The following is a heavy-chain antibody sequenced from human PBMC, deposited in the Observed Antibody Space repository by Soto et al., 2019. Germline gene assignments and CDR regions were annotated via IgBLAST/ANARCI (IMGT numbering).Heavy chain of an antibody. Sequence: QVQLVQSGAEVKKPGSSVKVSCKASGGTFSSYAISWVRQAPGQGLEWMGGIIPIFGTANYAQKFQGRVTITADESTSTPYMELSSLRSEDTAVYSCASKTDVYDSSGEYAGGPLDYWGQGTLVTVSS. D-gene: IGHD3-22*01. CDR3: ASKTDVYDSSGEYAGGPLDY. CDR2: IIPIFGTA. V-gene: IGHV1-69*01. J-gene: IGHJ4*02. CDR1: GGTFSSYA.